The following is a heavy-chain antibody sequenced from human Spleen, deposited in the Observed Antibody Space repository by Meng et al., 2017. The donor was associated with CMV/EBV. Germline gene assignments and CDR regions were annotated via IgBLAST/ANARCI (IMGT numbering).Heavy chain of an antibody. D-gene: IGHD2-2*01. CDR3: ASVGYCSSTSCYGRDRDV. J-gene: IGHJ6*02. CDR1: GFTFSSYG. CDR2: ISYDGSYK. V-gene: IGHV3-30*19. Sequence: GESLKISCAASGFTFSSYGMHWVRQAPGKGLEWVAVISYDGSYKYYADSVKGRFTISRDNSKNTLYLQMNSLRAEDTAVYYCASVGYCSSTSCYGRDRDVCGQGTTVTVSS.